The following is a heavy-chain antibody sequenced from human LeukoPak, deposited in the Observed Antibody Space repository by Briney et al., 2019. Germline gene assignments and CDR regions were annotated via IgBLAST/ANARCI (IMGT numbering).Heavy chain of an antibody. CDR1: GGSFSGYY. D-gene: IGHD5-24*01. J-gene: IGHJ4*02. Sequence: PSETLSLTCAVYGGSFSGYYWSWIRQPPGKGLEWIGSIYYSGSTYYNPSLKSRVTISVDTSKNQFSLKLSSVTAADTAVYYCALLIEMAFWSWGQGTLVTVSS. V-gene: IGHV4-34*01. CDR3: ALLIEMAFWS. CDR2: IYYSGST.